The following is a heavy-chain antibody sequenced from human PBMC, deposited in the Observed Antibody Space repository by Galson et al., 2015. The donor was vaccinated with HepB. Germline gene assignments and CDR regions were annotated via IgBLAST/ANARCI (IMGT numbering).Heavy chain of an antibody. J-gene: IGHJ4*02. V-gene: IGHV3-30*03. Sequence: SLRLSCAASGFTFSSYGMHWVRQAPGKGLEWVAVISYDGSNKYYADSVKGRFTISRDNSKNTLYLQMNSLRAEDTAVYYCHASGFRDYWGQGTLVTVSS. CDR1: GFTFSSYG. D-gene: IGHD3-10*01. CDR3: HASGFRDY. CDR2: ISYDGSNK.